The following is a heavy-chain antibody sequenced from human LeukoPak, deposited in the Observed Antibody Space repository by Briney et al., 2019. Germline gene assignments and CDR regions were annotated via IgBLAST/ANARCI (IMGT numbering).Heavy chain of an antibody. CDR1: GFTFNNYE. CDR3: VRDRTTNTYDS. J-gene: IGHJ4*02. D-gene: IGHD1-14*01. CDR2: ISSRGGTI. V-gene: IGHV3-48*03. Sequence: GGSLRLSCAASGFTFNNYETDWVRQAPGKGLEWISYISSRGGTIHYADSVKGRFTISRDNTKNSLYLQMNSLRAEDTALYYCVRDRTTNTYDSWGQGTLVTVSS.